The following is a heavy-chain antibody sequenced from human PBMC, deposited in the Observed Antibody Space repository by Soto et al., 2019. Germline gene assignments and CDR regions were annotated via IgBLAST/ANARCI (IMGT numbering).Heavy chain of an antibody. V-gene: IGHV1-18*01. CDR1: GYTFTSYG. CDR3: ARGPCTNGVCYYYYGMDD. D-gene: IGHD2-8*01. CDR2: ISAYNGNT. J-gene: IGHJ6*02. Sequence: QVQLVQSGAEVKKPGASVKVSCKASGYTFTSYGISWVRQAPGQGLEWMGWISAYNGNTNYAQKLQGRVTMTTDTSTSIAYMELRSLRSEDTAVYYCARGPCTNGVCYYYYGMDDWGQGTTVTVSS.